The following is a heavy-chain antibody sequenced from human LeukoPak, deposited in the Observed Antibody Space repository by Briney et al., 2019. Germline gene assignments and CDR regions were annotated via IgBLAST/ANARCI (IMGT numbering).Heavy chain of an antibody. Sequence: SETLSLTCTVSGGSISSSSYYWSWLRQPPGKGLEWIGYIYHNGRATYNPSLQSRVTISVDTSKNEFSLKLNSVSAADTAVYYCARFFWSASKRLDYWGQGTVVTVSS. V-gene: IGHV4-61*05. CDR1: GGSISSSSYY. CDR3: ARFFWSASKRLDY. CDR2: IYHNGRA. D-gene: IGHD3-3*01. J-gene: IGHJ4*02.